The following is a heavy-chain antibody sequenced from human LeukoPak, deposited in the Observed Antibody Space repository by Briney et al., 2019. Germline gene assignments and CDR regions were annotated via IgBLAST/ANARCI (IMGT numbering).Heavy chain of an antibody. CDR3: ARDTYSGSYSPEYYFDY. V-gene: IGHV1-69*13. J-gene: IGHJ4*02. CDR1: GGTFSSYA. CDR2: ITPIFGTA. D-gene: IGHD1-26*01. Sequence: ASVKVSCKASGGTFSSYAISWVRQAPGQGLEWMGGITPIFGTANYAQKFQGRVTITADESTSTAYMELSSLRSEDTAVYYCARDTYSGSYSPEYYFDYWGQGTLVTVSS.